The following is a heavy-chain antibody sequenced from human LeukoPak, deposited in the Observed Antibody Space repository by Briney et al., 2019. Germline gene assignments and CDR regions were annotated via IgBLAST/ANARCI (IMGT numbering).Heavy chain of an antibody. V-gene: IGHV3-23*01. Sequence: GGSLRLSCVASGFTFKTYGMSWVRQAPGKGLEWVSTISGSDGSTYYADSVKGRFTISRDNSKSTLYLQMNSLRAEDTAVHYCAAGFYFGDYWGQGTLVTVSS. CDR3: AAGFYFGDY. J-gene: IGHJ4*02. D-gene: IGHD3-3*01. CDR2: ISGSDGST. CDR1: GFTFKTYG.